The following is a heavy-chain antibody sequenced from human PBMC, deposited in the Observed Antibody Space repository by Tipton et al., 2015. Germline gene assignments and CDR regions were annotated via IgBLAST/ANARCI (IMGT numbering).Heavy chain of an antibody. D-gene: IGHD4-11*01. J-gene: IGHJ3*02. CDR1: GGTFDSHV. CDR2: IIPVFGIV. CDR3: ARTTVTTFSDVFDM. Sequence: QVQLVQSGAEVQKPGSSVKVSCKASGGTFDSHVIHWVRQAPGQGLEWMGGIIPVFGIVNYAQKFQGRVTMTWDTSTSTVYMDLSSLRSEDTAVYYCARTTVTTFSDVFDMWGQGTMVTVSS. V-gene: IGHV1-69*17.